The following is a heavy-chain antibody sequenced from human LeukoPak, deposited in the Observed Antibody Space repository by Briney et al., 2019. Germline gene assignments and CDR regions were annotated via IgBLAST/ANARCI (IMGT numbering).Heavy chain of an antibody. D-gene: IGHD3-22*01. J-gene: IGHJ4*02. V-gene: IGHV1-69*05. CDR2: IIPIFGTA. CDR1: GGTFSSYA. CDR3: ARDGDEWRDSSGYHFDY. Sequence: SVKVSCKASGGTFSSYAISWVRQAPGQGLEWMGGIIPIFGTANYAQKFQGRVTMTTDTSTSTAYMELRSLRSDDTAVYYCARDGDEWRDSSGYHFDYWGQGTLVTVSS.